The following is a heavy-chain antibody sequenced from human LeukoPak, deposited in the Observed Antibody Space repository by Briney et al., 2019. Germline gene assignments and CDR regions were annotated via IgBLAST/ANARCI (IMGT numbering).Heavy chain of an antibody. CDR3: ARERSVVVAEAYGMDV. D-gene: IGHD2-15*01. CDR1: GHTLTGYY. Sequence: ASVKVSCKASGHTLTGYYMHWVRQAPGQGLEWMGWINPNSGGTNYAQKFQGRVTMTRDTSISTAYMELSRLRSDDTAVYYCARERSVVVAEAYGMDVWGQGTTVTVSS. J-gene: IGHJ6*02. CDR2: INPNSGGT. V-gene: IGHV1-2*02.